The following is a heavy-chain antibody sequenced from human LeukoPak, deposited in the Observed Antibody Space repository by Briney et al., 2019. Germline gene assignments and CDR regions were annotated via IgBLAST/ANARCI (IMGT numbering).Heavy chain of an antibody. Sequence: ASVKVSCKASGYTFTSYYMHWVRQAPGQGLEWMGWINPNSGGTNYAQKFQGRVTMTRDTSISTAYMELSRLRSDDTAVYYCATSRGYCSSTSCRDDYYFDYWGQGTLVTVSS. V-gene: IGHV1-2*02. CDR2: INPNSGGT. J-gene: IGHJ4*02. CDR3: ATSRGYCSSTSCRDDYYFDY. CDR1: GYTFTSYY. D-gene: IGHD2-2*01.